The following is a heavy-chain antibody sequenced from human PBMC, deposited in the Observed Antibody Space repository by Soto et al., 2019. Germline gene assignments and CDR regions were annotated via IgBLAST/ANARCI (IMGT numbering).Heavy chain of an antibody. D-gene: IGHD2-15*01. Sequence: VGSLRLSCAASGFTFSSYAMGWVRQGPGKGLEWVAVVSIGGSTHYADSVRGRFTISRDNSKNTLSLQMNSLTAEDTAVYFRAKRRGAGGHFDYWGQGALVTVSS. CDR2: VSIGGST. V-gene: IGHV3-23*01. J-gene: IGHJ4*02. CDR1: GFTFSSYA. CDR3: AKRRGAGGHFDY.